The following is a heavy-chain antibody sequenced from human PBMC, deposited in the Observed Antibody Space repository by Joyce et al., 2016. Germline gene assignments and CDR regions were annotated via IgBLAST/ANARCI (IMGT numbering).Heavy chain of an antibody. V-gene: IGHV3-21*02. CDR2: ISSDSTYI. Sequence: EVQLVESGGGLVKPGGSLRISCAASGFTFSTSSMSWFRRGPGKGLEWVSAISSDSTYIFYADSVKVRFTVSRDNAKNSLYLQMNSLRAEDTAVFFCARGGIVYDYSMDLWGQGTTVTVSS. CDR3: ARGGIVYDYSMDL. D-gene: IGHD3-22*01. J-gene: IGHJ6*02. CDR1: GFTFSTSS.